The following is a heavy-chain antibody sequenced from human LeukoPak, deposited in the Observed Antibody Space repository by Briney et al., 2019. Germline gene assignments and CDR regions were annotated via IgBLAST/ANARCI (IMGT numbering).Heavy chain of an antibody. CDR3: ARSGAVAGTSYYGMDV. CDR1: GYSFTSYW. D-gene: IGHD6-19*01. CDR2: IDPSDSYT. V-gene: IGHV5-10-1*01. J-gene: IGHJ6*04. Sequence: GESLKISCKGSGYSFTSYWISWVRQMPGKGLGWMGRIDPSDSYTNYSPSFQGHVTISADKSISTAYLQWSSLKASDTAMYYCARSGAVAGTSYYGMDVWGKGTTVTVSS.